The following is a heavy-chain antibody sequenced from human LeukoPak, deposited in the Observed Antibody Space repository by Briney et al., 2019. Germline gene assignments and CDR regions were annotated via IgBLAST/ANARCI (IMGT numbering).Heavy chain of an antibody. Sequence: GGSLRLSCAASGFTFSTYAMSWVRQAPGKGLEWVSAISGSGGTTYYADSVKGRFTISRDNSKNTLYLQMNSLRVEDTAVYYCAKDLSTYYDSSGYLNWGQGTLVTVSS. CDR3: AKDLSTYYDSSGYLN. D-gene: IGHD3-22*01. J-gene: IGHJ4*02. CDR2: ISGSGGTT. V-gene: IGHV3-23*01. CDR1: GFTFSTYA.